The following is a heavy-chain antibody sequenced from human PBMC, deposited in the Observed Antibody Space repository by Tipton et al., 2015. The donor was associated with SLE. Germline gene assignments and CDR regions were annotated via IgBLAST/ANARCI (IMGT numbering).Heavy chain of an antibody. V-gene: IGHV4-61*09. D-gene: IGHD3-9*01. J-gene: IGHJ6*02. CDR2: IYTSGST. CDR1: GGSISSGSYY. Sequence: TLSLTCTVSGGSISSGSYYWSWIRQPAGKGLEWIGYIYTSGSTNYNPSLKSRVTISVDASKNQFSLKLTSVTAADTAVYYCARLGYKGRYDSSTGYFDFDAMDVWGQGSTVTVSS. CDR3: ARLGYKGRYDSSTGYFDFDAMDV.